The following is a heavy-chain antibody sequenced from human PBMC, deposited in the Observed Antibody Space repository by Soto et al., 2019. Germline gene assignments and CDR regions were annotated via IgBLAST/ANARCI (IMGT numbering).Heavy chain of an antibody. D-gene: IGHD3-9*01. CDR1: GYTVSELS. J-gene: IGHJ6*02. V-gene: IGHV1-46*03. Sequence: EASVKVSCKVSGYTVSELSMHWVRQAPGQGLEWMGIINPSGGSTSYAQKFQGRVTMTRDTSTSTVYMELSSLRSEDTAVYYCARDDCDILTGHPHYGMDVRGQGTTVTVSS. CDR3: ARDDCDILTGHPHYGMDV. CDR2: INPSGGST.